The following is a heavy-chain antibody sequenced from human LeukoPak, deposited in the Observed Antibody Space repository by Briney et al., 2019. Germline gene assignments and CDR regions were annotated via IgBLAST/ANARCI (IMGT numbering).Heavy chain of an antibody. CDR1: GGSFSGYY. J-gene: IGHJ5*02. D-gene: IGHD3-10*01. CDR2: VNHSGST. V-gene: IGHV4-34*01. CDR3: ARSITMIRGWFDP. Sequence: SETLSLTCAVYGGSFSGYYWSWIRQPPGKGLEWIGEVNHSGSTNYNPSLKSRVTISVDTSKNQFSLKLSSVTAADTAVYYCARSITMIRGWFDPWGQGTLVTVSS.